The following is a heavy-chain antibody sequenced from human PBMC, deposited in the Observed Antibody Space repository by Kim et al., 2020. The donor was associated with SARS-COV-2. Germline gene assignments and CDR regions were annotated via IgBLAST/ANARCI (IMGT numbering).Heavy chain of an antibody. D-gene: IGHD1-7*01. V-gene: IGHV4-59*13. CDR3: ATLELAPRAFDI. CDR1: GGSISSYY. CDR2: IYYSGST. Sequence: SETLSLTCTVSGGSISSYYWSWIRQPPGKGLEWIGYIYYSGSTNYNPSLKSRVTISVDTSKNQFSLKLSSVTAADTAVYYCATLELAPRAFDIWGQGTMGTVSS. J-gene: IGHJ3*02.